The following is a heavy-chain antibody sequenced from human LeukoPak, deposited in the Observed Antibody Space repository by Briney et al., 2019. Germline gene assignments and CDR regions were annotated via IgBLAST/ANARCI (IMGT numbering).Heavy chain of an antibody. V-gene: IGHV3-48*02. Sequence: GGSLRLSCAASGFTFSNYAMSWVRQAPGKGLEWVAYISSRSSATYYADSVKGRFTISRDNAKNSLYLQMNSLRDEDTAVYYCARGTGDPQRFDPWGQGTLVTVSS. CDR1: GFTFSNYA. CDR2: ISSRSSAT. CDR3: ARGTGDPQRFDP. J-gene: IGHJ5*02. D-gene: IGHD4-17*01.